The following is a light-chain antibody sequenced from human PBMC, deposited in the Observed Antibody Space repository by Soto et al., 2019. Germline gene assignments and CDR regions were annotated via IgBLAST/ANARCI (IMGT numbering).Light chain of an antibody. Sequence: QLVLTQSPSASASLGASVKLTCTLSSGHSSYTIAWHQQQPEKDPRYLMKLNTDGSHSRGDGIPDRFSGSRSGAERYLTISSLQSEDEADYYCQTWGAGIVVFGGGTKLTVL. CDR2: LNTDGSH. V-gene: IGLV4-69*01. CDR1: SGHSSYT. J-gene: IGLJ2*01. CDR3: QTWGAGIVV.